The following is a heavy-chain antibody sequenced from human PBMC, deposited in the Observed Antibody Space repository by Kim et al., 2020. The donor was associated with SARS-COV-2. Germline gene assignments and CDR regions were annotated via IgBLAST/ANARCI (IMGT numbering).Heavy chain of an antibody. D-gene: IGHD2-2*01. CDR1: GFTFTSYW. J-gene: IGHJ4*02. V-gene: IGHV3-7*01. CDR3: VSSARPSHY. Sequence: GGSLRLSCAASGFTFTSYWMNWVRQAPGKGLEWVANINEAGRDKYYVDSVKGRFTISRDNAKNSVYLQMNSLRAEDTAVYYCVSSARPSHYWGQGSQVTV. CDR2: INEAGRDK.